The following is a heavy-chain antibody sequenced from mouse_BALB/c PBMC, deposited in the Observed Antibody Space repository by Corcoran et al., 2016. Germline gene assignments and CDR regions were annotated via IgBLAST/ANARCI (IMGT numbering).Heavy chain of an antibody. V-gene: IGHV1-9*01. CDR3: VRQGGAY. J-gene: IGHJ3*01. Sequence: QFQLQQSGAELMRPGASVMISCKTTGYTFSSYWIHWVKQRPGHCLEWIGEILPGSGNTNFNEEFRGKATFTADTYSNTAYMQFSSLTSEDSAVYYCVRQGGAYWGQGTLVTVSA. CDR1: GYTFSSYW. D-gene: IGHD1-1*02. CDR2: ILPGSGNT.